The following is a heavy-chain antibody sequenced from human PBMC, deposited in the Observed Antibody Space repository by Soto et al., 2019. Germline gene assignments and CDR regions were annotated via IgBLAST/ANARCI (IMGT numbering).Heavy chain of an antibody. D-gene: IGHD1-26*01. V-gene: IGHV3-23*01. CDR2: ISGSGGST. CDR3: AKDPRGVGVGAPGL. J-gene: IGHJ4*02. Sequence: EVQLLESGGGLVQPGGSLRLSCAASGFTFSSYAMSWVRQAPGKGLEWVSAISGSGGSTYYADSVKGRFTISRDNSKNTLYLQMTSLRAEDTAVYYCAKDPRGVGVGAPGLWGQGTLVTVSS. CDR1: GFTFSSYA.